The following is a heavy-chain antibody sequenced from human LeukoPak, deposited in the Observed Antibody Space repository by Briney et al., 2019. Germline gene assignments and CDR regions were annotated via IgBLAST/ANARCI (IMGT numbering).Heavy chain of an antibody. CDR2: ISGSGGST. J-gene: IGHJ4*02. CDR3: AKDQGKWELLFWSSHSIDY. Sequence: PGGSLRLSCAASGFSFSSYAMSWVRQAPGKGLEWVSAISGSGGSTYYADSVKGRFTISRDNSKNTLYLQMNSLRAEDTAVYYCAKDQGKWELLFWSSHSIDYWGQGTLVTVSS. V-gene: IGHV3-23*01. CDR1: GFSFSSYA. D-gene: IGHD1-26*01.